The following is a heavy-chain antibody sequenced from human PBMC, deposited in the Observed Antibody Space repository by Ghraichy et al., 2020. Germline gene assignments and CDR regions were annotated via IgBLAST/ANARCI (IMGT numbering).Heavy chain of an antibody. Sequence: GGSLRLSCAASGFTFSDYYMSWIRQAPGKGLEWVSYIRSSSSYTNYADSVKDRFTISRDNAKNSLSLQMNSLRAEDTAVYYCARGFRSQTGLIDYWGQGTLVIVSS. CDR1: GFTFSDYY. V-gene: IGHV3-11*05. J-gene: IGHJ4*02. CDR3: ARGFRSQTGLIDY. CDR2: IRSSSSYT. D-gene: IGHD1-14*01.